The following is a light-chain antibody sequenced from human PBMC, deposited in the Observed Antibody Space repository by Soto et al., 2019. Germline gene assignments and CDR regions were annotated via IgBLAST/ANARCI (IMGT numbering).Light chain of an antibody. CDR2: DAS. CDR3: QHHGSSLTWT. Sequence: FLLTQSPDTLSLSPGERATLTCSASQSVTNYIAWYQQRPGQAPXLLIYDASNRATGVPARFSGSGSGTDFTLTISDLEPEDFAVFYCQHHGSSLTWTVGPGTKVEIK. V-gene: IGKV3-11*01. CDR1: QSVTNY. J-gene: IGKJ1*01.